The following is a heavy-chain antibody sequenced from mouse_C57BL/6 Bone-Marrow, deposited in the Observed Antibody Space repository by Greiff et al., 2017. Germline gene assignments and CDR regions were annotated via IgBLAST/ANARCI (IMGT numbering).Heavy chain of an antibody. D-gene: IGHD1-1*01. CDR3: ARRSYYYGSSSYYAMDY. Sequence: VQLQQSGAELVKPGASVKLSCKASGYTFTSYWMQWVKQRPGQGLEWIGEIDPSDSYTNYNQKFKGKATLTVDTSSSTAYMQLSSRTSEDSAVYYCARRSYYYGSSSYYAMDYWGQGTSVTVSS. CDR1: GYTFTSYW. J-gene: IGHJ4*01. CDR2: IDPSDSYT. V-gene: IGHV1-50*01.